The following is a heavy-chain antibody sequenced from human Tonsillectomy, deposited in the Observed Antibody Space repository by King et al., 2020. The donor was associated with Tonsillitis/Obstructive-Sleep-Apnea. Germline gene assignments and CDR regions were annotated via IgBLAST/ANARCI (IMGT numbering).Heavy chain of an antibody. J-gene: IGHJ4*02. V-gene: IGHV3-11*05. CDR2: ISTSSTYT. Sequence: VQLVESGGGLVKPVGSLRLYCAASGFTFSDYYITWSRQASGKGLDSVAYISTSSTYTNYADVVEGRFFVSRYKAKNSLFLEMNSLRAEDTAVYYCARDGCSSTSCRLDYWGQGTLVTVSS. D-gene: IGHD2-2*01. CDR3: ARDGCSSTSCRLDY. CDR1: GFTFSDYY.